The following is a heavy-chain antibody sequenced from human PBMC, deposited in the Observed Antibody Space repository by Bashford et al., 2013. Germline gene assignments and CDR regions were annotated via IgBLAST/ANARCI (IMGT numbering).Heavy chain of an antibody. CDR3: GRGNGWWYS. Sequence: SETLSLTCTVSGVSITTNYYWNWIRQSPGKGLEWIAYLYGSGSTHYNPSFESRVTISIDTSKNQFSLKLNSVTAADTAVYYCGRGNGWWYSWGQGTLVTVSS. CDR2: LYGSGST. J-gene: IGHJ4*02. V-gene: IGHV4-59*08. CDR1: GVSITTNYY. D-gene: IGHD6-19*01.